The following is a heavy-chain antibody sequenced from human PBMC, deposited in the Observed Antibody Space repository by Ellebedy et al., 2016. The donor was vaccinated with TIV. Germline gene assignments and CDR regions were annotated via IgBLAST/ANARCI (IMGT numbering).Heavy chain of an antibody. Sequence: AASVKVSCKASGYTFTGYYIHWVRQAPGQGLEWMGWINPNTGGADFAQKFHGRITLTTDTSINTAYLDLSSLTADDTAVYYCARLHLDFFYKYGLDVWGQGTTVTVSS. J-gene: IGHJ6*02. CDR3: ARLHLDFFYKYGLDV. CDR2: INPNTGGA. CDR1: GYTFTGYY. V-gene: IGHV1-2*02. D-gene: IGHD3-9*01.